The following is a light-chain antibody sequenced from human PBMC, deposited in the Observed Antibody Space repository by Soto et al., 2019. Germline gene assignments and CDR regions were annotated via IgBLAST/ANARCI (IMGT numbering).Light chain of an antibody. Sequence: EIVLTQSTGTLSLSTGERATLSCRASQSVSNNYLAWYQQKPGQAPRLLIYGASSRATGIPVRFSGSGSGTEFTLTISSLQSEDFAVYYCQQYNNWPLTFGQGTRLAI. CDR3: QQYNNWPLT. V-gene: IGKV3-15*01. J-gene: IGKJ5*01. CDR1: QSVSNN. CDR2: GAS.